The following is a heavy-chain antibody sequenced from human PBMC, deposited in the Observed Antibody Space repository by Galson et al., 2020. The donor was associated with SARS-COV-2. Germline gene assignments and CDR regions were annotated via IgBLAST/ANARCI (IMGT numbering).Heavy chain of an antibody. D-gene: IGHD6-19*01. Sequence: GESLKISCAASGFTFSDYYMSWIRQAPGKGLEWVSYISSSGSTIYYADSVKGRFTISRDNAKNSLYLQMNSLRAEDTAVYYCARDGLHIAVAGSYYYYGMDVWGQGTTVTVSS. V-gene: IGHV3-11*01. J-gene: IGHJ6*02. CDR3: ARDGLHIAVAGSYYYYGMDV. CDR2: ISSSGSTI. CDR1: GFTFSDYY.